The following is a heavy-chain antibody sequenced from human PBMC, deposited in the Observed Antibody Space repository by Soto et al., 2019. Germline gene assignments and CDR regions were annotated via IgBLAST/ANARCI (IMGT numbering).Heavy chain of an antibody. CDR2: SHRTGIS. D-gene: IGHD6-19*01. Sequence: SETLSLTCVVSAYTISSGYYWGWIRQPPGKGREWIGNSHRTGISYSNPSFKSRVTISVDTSKNQLSLKLTAVTAADTAVYYCAGETGSGSYYFGYWGQGALVTAPQ. CDR3: AGETGSGSYYFGY. V-gene: IGHV4-38-2*02. J-gene: IGHJ4*02. CDR1: AYTISSGYY.